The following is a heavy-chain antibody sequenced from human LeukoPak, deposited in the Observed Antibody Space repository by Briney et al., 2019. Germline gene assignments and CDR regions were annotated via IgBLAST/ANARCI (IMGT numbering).Heavy chain of an antibody. V-gene: IGHV3-74*01. J-gene: IGHJ4*01. D-gene: IGHD6-19*01. CDR2: IDSEGSST. Sequence: GGSLRLSCAASGFRFSGYWMHWVRQAPGKGLVWGSHIDSEGSSTNYADSVKGRFTISRDNAKNTLYLQMNSLRAEDTAVYYCARALRLAVNLDYWGQGTLVTVSS. CDR3: ARALRLAVNLDY. CDR1: GFRFSGYW.